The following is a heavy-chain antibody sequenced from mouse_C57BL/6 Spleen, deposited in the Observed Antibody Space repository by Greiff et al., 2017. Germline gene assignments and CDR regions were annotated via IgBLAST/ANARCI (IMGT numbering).Heavy chain of an antibody. J-gene: IGHJ2*01. Sequence: VESEGGLVQPVSSMKLSCTASGFTFSDYYMAWVRQVPEKGLEWVANINYDGSSTYYLDSLKSRFIISRDNAKNILYLQMSSLKSEDTATYYCARYEYDASYFDYWGQGTTLTVSS. D-gene: IGHD2-4*01. CDR3: ARYEYDASYFDY. CDR1: GFTFSDYY. CDR2: INYDGSST. V-gene: IGHV5-16*01.